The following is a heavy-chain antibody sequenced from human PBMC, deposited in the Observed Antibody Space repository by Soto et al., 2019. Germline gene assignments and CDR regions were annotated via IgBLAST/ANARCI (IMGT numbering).Heavy chain of an antibody. CDR2: ISGSDNST. Sequence: GWSPRLSCASSGYTFNSFAMRWVRQAPGQGLEWVSAISGSDNSTYYADSVKGRFTISRDNSKNTLYLKMSSMSAKESALCTCAHMGQWGNGP. D-gene: IGHD2-21*01. CDR3: AHMGQ. J-gene: IGHJ6*03. V-gene: IGHV3-23*01. CDR1: GYTFNSFA.